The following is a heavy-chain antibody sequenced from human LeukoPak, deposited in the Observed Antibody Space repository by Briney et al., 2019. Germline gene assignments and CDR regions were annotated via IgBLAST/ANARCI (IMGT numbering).Heavy chain of an antibody. V-gene: IGHV3-7*01. CDR3: ARDAAPYSSSVRH. J-gene: IGHJ4*02. CDR1: GFTFSIYW. CDR2: IKQDGSEK. D-gene: IGHD6-13*01. Sequence: PGGSLRLSCAASGFTFSIYWMNWVRQAPGKGLEWVANIKQDGSEKHYVNSVKGRFTISRDNAKNSLYLQMNSLRAEDTAVYYCARDAAPYSSSVRHWGQETLVTVSS.